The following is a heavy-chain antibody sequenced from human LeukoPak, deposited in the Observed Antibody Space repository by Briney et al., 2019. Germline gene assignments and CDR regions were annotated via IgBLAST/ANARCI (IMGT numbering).Heavy chain of an antibody. CDR1: GFTFSSYG. J-gene: IGHJ1*01. D-gene: IGHD6-19*01. CDR3: ARVSEDYSSGWYEEYFQY. V-gene: IGHV3-33*08. Sequence: GGSLRLSCAASGFTFSSYGMHWVRQAPGKGLEWVAVIWYDGSKKNYADSVKGRFTISRDNSKNTLNLQMTSLRAEDTAVYYCARVSEDYSSGWYEEYFQYWGQGTLVIVSS. CDR2: IWYDGSKK.